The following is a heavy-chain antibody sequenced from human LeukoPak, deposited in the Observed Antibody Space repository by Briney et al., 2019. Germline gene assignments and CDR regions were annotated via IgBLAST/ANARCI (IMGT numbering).Heavy chain of an antibody. CDR1: GFTFSTYA. D-gene: IGHD6-6*01. Sequence: PGGSLRLSCAASGFTFSTYAMDWVRQAPGKGLEWVSVISGNAGTTFYAYSVEGRFTISRDNSKNTLYLQMNSLRAEDTAVYYCAKGPGSSSVDYWGQGTLVTVSS. J-gene: IGHJ4*02. CDR2: ISGNAGTT. V-gene: IGHV3-23*01. CDR3: AKGPGSSSVDY.